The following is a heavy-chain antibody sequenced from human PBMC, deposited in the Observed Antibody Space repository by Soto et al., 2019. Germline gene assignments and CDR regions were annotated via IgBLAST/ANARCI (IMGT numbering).Heavy chain of an antibody. J-gene: IGHJ4*02. V-gene: IGHV2-5*02. CDR2: IYWDDDE. CDR3: AHMTTVTTFDS. D-gene: IGHD4-17*01. Sequence: SGPTLVNPTQPLTLTCTFSGFSLTTSGVGVGWIRQPPGKALEWLALIYWDDDERYSPSLQSRLTITKDNSKNQVGLTMTNMDPVDTATCYCAHMTTVTTFDSWGQGTLVTVSS. CDR1: GFSLTTSGVG.